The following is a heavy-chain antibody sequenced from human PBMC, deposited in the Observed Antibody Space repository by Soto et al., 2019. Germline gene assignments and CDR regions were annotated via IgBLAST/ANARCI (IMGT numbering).Heavy chain of an antibody. CDR1: GFTVSSNY. D-gene: IGHD6-13*01. V-gene: IGHV3-53*01. J-gene: IGHJ4*02. CDR3: ERERYSISRYYFDY. Sequence: GGSLRLSCAASGFTVSSNYMSWVRQAPGQGLEWVSVIYSGGSTYYADSVKGRFTISRDNSNNTLYLHMNSLRAEDTAVYYRERERYSISRYYFDYWGQGTMVTVSS. CDR2: IYSGGST.